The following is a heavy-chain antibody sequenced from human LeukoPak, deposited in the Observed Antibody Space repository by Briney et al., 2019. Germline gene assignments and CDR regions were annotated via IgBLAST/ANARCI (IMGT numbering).Heavy chain of an antibody. CDR3: ARAPEYSSSSVCGDY. CDR2: INPNSGGT. V-gene: IGHV1-2*02. J-gene: IGHJ4*02. CDR1: EYTFTGYY. D-gene: IGHD6-6*01. Sequence: GASVKVSCKASEYTFTGYYLHWVRQAPGQGLEWMGWINPNSGGTNYAQKFQGRVTMTRDTSISTAYMELSRLRSDDTAVYYCARAPEYSSSSVCGDYWGQGTLVTVSS.